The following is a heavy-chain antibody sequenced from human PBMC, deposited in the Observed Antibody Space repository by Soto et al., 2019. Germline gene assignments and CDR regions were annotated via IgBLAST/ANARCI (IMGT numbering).Heavy chain of an antibody. CDR2: ISASGTST. V-gene: IGHV3-48*02. CDR3: ARDLLLVASATGAFDV. D-gene: IGHD5-12*01. CDR1: GFTFNRHS. J-gene: IGHJ3*01. Sequence: EVQLVESEGGLVQPGGSLRLSCAASGFTFNRHSMSWVRQAPGKGQEWVSYISASGTSTQYADFVRGRLTVSRDNAKNSLYLQINRLREDDTAVYYRARDLLLVASATGAFDVWGQGTTVTVS.